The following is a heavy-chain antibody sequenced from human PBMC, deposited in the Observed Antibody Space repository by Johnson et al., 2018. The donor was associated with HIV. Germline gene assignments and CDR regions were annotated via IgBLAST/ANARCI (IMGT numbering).Heavy chain of an antibody. CDR3: AKVGGRHDYGDYLGAFDI. Sequence: VQLVESGGGVVQPGGSPRLSCAASGFTFSNYGMHWVRQAPGKGLEWVAFIQSDGKIKFYADSVKGRFTISRDNSKNTLYLQMNSLRAEDTAVYYCAKVGGRHDYGDYLGAFDIWGQGTMVTVSS. CDR1: GFTFSNYG. D-gene: IGHD4-17*01. CDR2: IQSDGKIK. V-gene: IGHV3-30*02. J-gene: IGHJ3*02.